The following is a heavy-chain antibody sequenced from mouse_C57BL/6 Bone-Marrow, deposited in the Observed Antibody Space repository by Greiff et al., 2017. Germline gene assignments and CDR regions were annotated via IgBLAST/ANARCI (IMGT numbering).Heavy chain of an antibody. CDR2: IRNKANGHTT. V-gene: IGHV7-3*01. CDR3: ARFDYYGSSYGTWFAY. D-gene: IGHD1-1*01. Sequence: EVKLMESGGGLVQPGGSLSLSCAASGFTFTDYYMSWVRQPPGKALEWLGFIRNKANGHTTEYSASVKGRFTISRDNSQSILYLRMNALRAEDSATYYCARFDYYGSSYGTWFAYWGQGTLVTVSA. J-gene: IGHJ3*01. CDR1: GFTFTDYY.